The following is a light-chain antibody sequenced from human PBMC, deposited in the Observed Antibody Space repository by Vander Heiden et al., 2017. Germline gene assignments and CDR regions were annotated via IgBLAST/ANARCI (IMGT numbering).Light chain of an antibody. CDR1: SSDIGFYNY. CDR3: NSYTTSRTYV. V-gene: IGLV2-14*03. Sequence: SALAQPASVSGSPGQSIIISCPGTSSDIGFYNYVSWYQHHPGKGPKLIIYDVTHRPSGVSNRFSGSKSGNTASLTISGLQAEDEADYYCNSYTTSRTYVFGSGTKVTVL. CDR2: DVT. J-gene: IGLJ1*01.